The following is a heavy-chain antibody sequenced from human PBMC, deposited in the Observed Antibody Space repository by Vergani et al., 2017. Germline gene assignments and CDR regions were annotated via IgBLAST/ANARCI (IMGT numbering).Heavy chain of an antibody. CDR3: AKDNVPGYYDSSGYCDY. Sequence: EVQLLESGGDLVQPGGSLRLSCAASGFTFIMHAMTWVRQAPGEGLEWVSGISGSGGLTYYADSVKGRFTISRDNSKNTMFLQMNNLRAEDTAVYYCAKDNVPGYYDSSGYCDYWGQGTLVTVSS. CDR1: GFTFIMHA. V-gene: IGHV3-23*01. J-gene: IGHJ4*02. D-gene: IGHD3-22*01. CDR2: ISGSGGLT.